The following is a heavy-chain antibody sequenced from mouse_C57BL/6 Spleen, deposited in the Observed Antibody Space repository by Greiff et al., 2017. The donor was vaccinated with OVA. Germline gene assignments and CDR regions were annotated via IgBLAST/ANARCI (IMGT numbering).Heavy chain of an antibody. CDR3: ATSNYYGSRKYFDY. D-gene: IGHD1-1*01. CDR1: GYSITSGYY. Sequence: ESGPGLVKPSQSLSLTCSVTGYSITSGYYWNWIRQFPGNKLEWMGYISYDGSNNYNPSLKNRISITRDTSKNQFFLKLNSVTTEDTATYYCATSNYYGSRKYFDYWGQGTTLTVSS. CDR2: ISYDGSN. J-gene: IGHJ2*01. V-gene: IGHV3-6*01.